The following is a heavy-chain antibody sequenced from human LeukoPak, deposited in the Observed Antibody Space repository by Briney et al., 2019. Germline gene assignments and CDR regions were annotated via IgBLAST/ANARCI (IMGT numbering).Heavy chain of an antibody. CDR2: ITWNSGNI. CDR1: GFTFDDYA. D-gene: IGHD3-10*01. Sequence: GGSLRLSCAASGFTFDDYAMHWARQAPGKSLEWVSGITWNSGNIGYADSVKGRFTISRDNAKNSLYLQMNSLRAEDTALYYCAKDHYASGNSYADYWGQGTLVTVSS. CDR3: AKDHYASGNSYADY. V-gene: IGHV3-9*01. J-gene: IGHJ4*02.